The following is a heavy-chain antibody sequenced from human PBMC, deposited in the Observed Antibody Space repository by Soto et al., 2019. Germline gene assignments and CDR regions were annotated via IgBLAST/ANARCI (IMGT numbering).Heavy chain of an antibody. Sequence: GGSLRLSCAASGFTFSSYGMHWVRQAPGKGLEWVAVISYDGSNKYYADSVKGRFTISRDNSKNTLYLQMNSLRAEDTAVYYCAKGDIVVVPAAIIDYWGQGTLVTVSS. D-gene: IGHD2-2*01. J-gene: IGHJ4*02. V-gene: IGHV3-30*18. CDR2: ISYDGSNK. CDR3: AKGDIVVVPAAIIDY. CDR1: GFTFSSYG.